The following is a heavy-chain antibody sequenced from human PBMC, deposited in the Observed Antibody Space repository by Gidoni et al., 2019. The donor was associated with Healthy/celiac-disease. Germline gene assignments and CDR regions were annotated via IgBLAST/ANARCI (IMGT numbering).Heavy chain of an antibody. J-gene: IGHJ4*02. D-gene: IGHD6-19*01. CDR2: IRGSGGST. CDR3: AKDLVQYSSGWKYYFDY. Sequence: EVQMLESGGGLVQPGGSLRLSCAASGFTFSSYAMSWVRQAPGKGLEWVSAIRGSGGSTYYADSVKGRFTISRYNSKNPLYLQRNSLRAEDTAVYYCAKDLVQYSSGWKYYFDYWGQGTLVTVSS. CDR1: GFTFSSYA. V-gene: IGHV3-23*01.